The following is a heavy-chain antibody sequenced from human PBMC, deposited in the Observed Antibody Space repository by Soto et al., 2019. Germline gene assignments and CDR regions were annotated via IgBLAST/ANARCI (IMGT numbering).Heavy chain of an antibody. CDR1: GYTFTSYG. J-gene: IGHJ5*02. CDR3: ARDVTYYYDSSGYGDWFDP. V-gene: IGHV1-18*01. D-gene: IGHD3-22*01. CDR2: ISAYNGNT. Sequence: ASVKVSCKASGYTFTSYGISWVRQAPGQGLEWMGWISAYNGNTNYAQKLQGRVTMTTDTSTSTAYMELRSLRSDDTAVYYCARDVTYYYDSSGYGDWFDPWGQGTLVTVSS.